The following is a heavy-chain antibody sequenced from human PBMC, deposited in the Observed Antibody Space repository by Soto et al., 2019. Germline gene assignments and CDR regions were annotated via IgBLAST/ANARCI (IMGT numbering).Heavy chain of an antibody. V-gene: IGHV1-69*13. CDR2: IIPIFGTA. CDR3: ARGFGGGYYYYGMDV. CDR1: GGTFSSYA. Sequence: EASVKVSCEASGGTFSSYAISWVRQAPGQGLEWMGGIIPIFGTANYAQKFQGRVTITADESTSTAYMELSSLRSEDTAVYYCARGFGGGYYYYGMDVWGQGTTVTVSS. D-gene: IGHD2-15*01. J-gene: IGHJ6*02.